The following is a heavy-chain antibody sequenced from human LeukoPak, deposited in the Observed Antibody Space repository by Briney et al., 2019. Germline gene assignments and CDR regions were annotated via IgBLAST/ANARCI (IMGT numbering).Heavy chain of an antibody. CDR1: GGSISSSSYY. CDR2: ICYSGST. CDR3: ARRLEMATIDDAFDI. J-gene: IGHJ3*02. D-gene: IGHD5-24*01. Sequence: PPETLSLTCTVSGGSISSSSYYWGWIRQPPGKGLEWIGSICYSGSTYYNPSLKSRVTISVDTSKNQFSLKLSSVTAADTAVYYCARRLEMATIDDAFDIWGQGTMVTVSS. V-gene: IGHV4-39*01.